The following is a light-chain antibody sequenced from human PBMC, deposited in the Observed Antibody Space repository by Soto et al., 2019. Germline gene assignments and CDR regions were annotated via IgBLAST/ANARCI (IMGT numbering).Light chain of an antibody. Sequence: DIVLTQSPLSLAVTPGEPASISCRSSQSLLHGNGYNYLDWYLQKPGQSPQLLIYLGSNRASGVTDRFSGSGSGTDFTLRISRVEAEDVGVYYCMEALQTSFTFGPGTKVDLK. CDR3: MEALQTSFT. CDR1: QSLLHGNGYNY. CDR2: LGS. V-gene: IGKV2-28*01. J-gene: IGKJ3*01.